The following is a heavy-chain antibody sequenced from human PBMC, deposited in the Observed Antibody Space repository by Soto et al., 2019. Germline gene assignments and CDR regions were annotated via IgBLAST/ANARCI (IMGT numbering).Heavy chain of an antibody. J-gene: IGHJ5*02. Sequence: SQTLSLTCAISGDSVSSNSAASDWIRQSPSRGLEWLGRTYYRSKWYNDYAVSVKSRITINPDTSKNQFSLQLNSVTPEDTAVYYCAREGDYYDSSGYYPNWFDPWGQGTLVTVSS. CDR3: AREGDYYDSSGYYPNWFDP. CDR2: TYYRSKWYN. D-gene: IGHD3-22*01. CDR1: GDSVSSNSAA. V-gene: IGHV6-1*01.